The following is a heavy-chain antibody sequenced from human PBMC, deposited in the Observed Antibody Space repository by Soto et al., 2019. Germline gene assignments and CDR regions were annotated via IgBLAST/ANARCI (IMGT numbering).Heavy chain of an antibody. D-gene: IGHD6-19*01. J-gene: IGHJ5*02. CDR1: GGTFSSYA. Sequence: SVKVSCKASGGTFSSYAISWVRQAPGQGLEWMGGIIPIFGTANYAQKFQGRVTITADESTSTAYMELSSLRSEDTAVYYCARAKGGWYNWFDPWGQGTLVTVSS. CDR3: ARAKGGWYNWFDP. CDR2: IIPIFGTA. V-gene: IGHV1-69*13.